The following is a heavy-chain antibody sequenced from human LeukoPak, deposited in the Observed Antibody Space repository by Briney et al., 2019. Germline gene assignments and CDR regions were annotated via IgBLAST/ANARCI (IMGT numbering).Heavy chain of an antibody. Sequence: GGSLRLSCAASGFTFSSYAMSWVRQAPGKGLEWVSAISGSGDTTYYADSVKGRFTISRDNSKNTLYLQMNSLRAEDTAVYYCAKDPIVVVVAGNWFDPWGQGTLVTVSS. CDR1: GFTFSSYA. V-gene: IGHV3-23*01. CDR2: ISGSGDTT. D-gene: IGHD2-15*01. CDR3: AKDPIVVVVAGNWFDP. J-gene: IGHJ5*02.